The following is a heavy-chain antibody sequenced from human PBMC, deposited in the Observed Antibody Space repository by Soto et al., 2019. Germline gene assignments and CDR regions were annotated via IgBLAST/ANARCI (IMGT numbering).Heavy chain of an antibody. V-gene: IGHV5-10-1*01. J-gene: IGHJ4*02. CDR1: GYSFTSYW. CDR3: ARLQPAAGDNDLTFDY. CDR2: IDPSDSYT. Sequence: EVQLVQSGAEVKKPGESLRISCKGSGYSFTSYWISWVRQMPGKGLELMGRIDPSDSYTNYSPSFQGHVTISADKSISTAYLQWSSLKASDTAMYYCARLQPAAGDNDLTFDYWGQGTLVTVSS. D-gene: IGHD6-13*01.